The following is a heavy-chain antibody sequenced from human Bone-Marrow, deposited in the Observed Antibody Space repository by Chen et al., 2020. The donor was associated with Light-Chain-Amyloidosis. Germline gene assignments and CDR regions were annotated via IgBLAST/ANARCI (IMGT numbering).Heavy chain of an antibody. V-gene: IGHV1-69*18. J-gene: IGHJ3*01. CDR1: GGTFTTLD. D-gene: IGHD2-2*01. CDR2: IVPVVDTP. Sequence: QVQLVQSGAEVKKPGYSVKVSCEASGGTFTTLDINWVRQAPKEALEWMGTIVPVVDTPTVAQRFQGRVTITADESTNTAYLELTSLGSEDTAIYYCALGRAGGFTLKNQPFDVWGQGTMVTVSS. CDR3: ALGRAGGFTLKNQPFDV.